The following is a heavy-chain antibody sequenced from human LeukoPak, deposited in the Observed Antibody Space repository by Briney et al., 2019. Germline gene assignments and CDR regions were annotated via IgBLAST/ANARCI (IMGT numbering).Heavy chain of an antibody. CDR1: GFTFGKYW. CDR3: ARDQYDTWSRRGNFDS. D-gene: IGHD3-3*01. Sequence: PGGSLRLACVASGFTFGKYWMSRVRHAPGMGLEWVANIKLDGSEKNYVDSVKGRFTISRDNTKNSLYLQMKSLRAEDTAVFYCARDQYDTWSRRGNFDSWGQGTLVIVSS. J-gene: IGHJ4*02. V-gene: IGHV3-7*03. CDR2: IKLDGSEK.